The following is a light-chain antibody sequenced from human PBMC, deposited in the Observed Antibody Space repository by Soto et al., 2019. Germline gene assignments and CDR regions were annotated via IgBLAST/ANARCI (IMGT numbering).Light chain of an antibody. V-gene: IGLV2-14*01. CDR2: EVS. J-gene: IGLJ2*01. CDR1: SSDIGGYNY. CDR3: SSYTSSSTPVV. Sequence: QTVLTQPASVSGSPGQSITISCTGTSSDIGGYNYVSWYQQPPGKAPKLMIHEVSNRPSGVSNRFSGSKSGNTASLTISGLRAEDEADYYCSSYTSSSTPVVFGGGTKVTVL.